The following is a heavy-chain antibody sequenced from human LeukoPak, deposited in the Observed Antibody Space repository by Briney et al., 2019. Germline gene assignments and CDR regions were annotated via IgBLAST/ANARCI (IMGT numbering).Heavy chain of an antibody. J-gene: IGHJ4*02. D-gene: IGHD7-27*01. V-gene: IGHV4-34*01. Sequence: PSETLSLTCAVYGGSFSGYYWSWLRQPPGKGLEWIGEINHSGSTNYNPSLKSRVTISVDTSKNQFSLKLSSVTAADTAVYYCARWGSITALRAWGQGTLVTVSS. CDR3: ARWGSITALRA. CDR1: GGSFSGYY. CDR2: INHSGST.